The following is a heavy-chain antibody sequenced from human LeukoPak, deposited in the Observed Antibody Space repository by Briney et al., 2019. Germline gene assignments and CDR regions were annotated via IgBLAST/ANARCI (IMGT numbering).Heavy chain of an antibody. CDR1: GDSISSGAYY. J-gene: IGHJ4*02. CDR3: ARRYTASPGERFDY. Sequence: SQTLSLTCTVSGDSISSGAYYWSWIRQHPGKGLEWMGYIDYSGSTYYNPSLKSRVTISVHTSKDQFSLMLRSLTAADTAVYYCARRYTASPGERFDYWGQGTLVTVSS. V-gene: IGHV4-31*03. CDR2: IDYSGST. D-gene: IGHD2-2*02.